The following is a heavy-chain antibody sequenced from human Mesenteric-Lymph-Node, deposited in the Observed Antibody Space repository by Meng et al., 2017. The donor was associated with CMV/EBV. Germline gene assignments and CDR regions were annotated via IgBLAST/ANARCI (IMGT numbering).Heavy chain of an antibody. Sequence: LSLTCAASGFTFSSYWMHWVRQAPGKGLVWVSRINSDGSSTSYADSVNGRFTISRDNSKRMLYLEMTSLRAEDTAVYYCATAIEVALDYWGRGTPVTVSS. J-gene: IGHJ4*02. D-gene: IGHD6-19*01. CDR1: GFTFSSYW. V-gene: IGHV3-74*01. CDR2: INSDGSST. CDR3: ATAIEVALDY.